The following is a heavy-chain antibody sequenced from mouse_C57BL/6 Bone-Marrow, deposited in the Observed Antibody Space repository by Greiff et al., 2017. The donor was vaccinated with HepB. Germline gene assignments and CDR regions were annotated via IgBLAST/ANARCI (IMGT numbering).Heavy chain of an antibody. CDR2: ISGGGGNT. V-gene: IGHV5-9*01. Sequence: EVKLVESGGGLVKPGGSLKLSCAASGFSFSSYTMSWVRQTPEKRLEWVATISGGGGNTYYPDSVKGRFTISRDNAKNTLYLQMSSLRSEDTALYYCARPSDGYPYAMDYWGQGTSVTVSS. CDR1: GFSFSSYT. J-gene: IGHJ4*01. D-gene: IGHD2-3*01. CDR3: ARPSDGYPYAMDY.